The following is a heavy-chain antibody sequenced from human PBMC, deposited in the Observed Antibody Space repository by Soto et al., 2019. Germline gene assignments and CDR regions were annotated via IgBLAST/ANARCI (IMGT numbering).Heavy chain of an antibody. V-gene: IGHV3-23*01. D-gene: IGHD1-26*01. CDR1: GFTFGSYA. J-gene: IGHJ4*02. CDR3: AKARMVGATSDFDY. CDR2: ISGSGGST. Sequence: GGSLRLSCAAAGFTFGSYAMTWVRQAPGKGLEWVSGISGSGGSTYYADSVKGRFTISRDNSKDTLYLRMNSLRADDTAVYYCAKARMVGATSDFDYWGQGSLVTVSS.